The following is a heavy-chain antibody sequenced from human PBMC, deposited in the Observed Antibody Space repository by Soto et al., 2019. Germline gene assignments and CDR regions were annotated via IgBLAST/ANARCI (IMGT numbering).Heavy chain of an antibody. CDR1: GGSISSRGYY. CDR3: ARRYGPGFDY. J-gene: IGHJ4*02. D-gene: IGHD4-17*01. CDR2: IYYSGST. Sequence: PSETLPLTCTVSGGSISSRGYYWSWIRQHPGKGLEWIGYIYYSGSTNYNPSLKSRVTISVDTSKNQFSLKLSSVTAADTAVYYCARRYGPGFDYWGQGTLVTVSS. V-gene: IGHV4-61*08.